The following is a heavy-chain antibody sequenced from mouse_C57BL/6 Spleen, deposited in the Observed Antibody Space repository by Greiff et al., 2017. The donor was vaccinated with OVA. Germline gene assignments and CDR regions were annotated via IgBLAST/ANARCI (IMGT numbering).Heavy chain of an antibody. CDR3: AFITTVGATRWYFDV. V-gene: IGHV1-64*01. Sequence: QVQLQQPGAELVKPGASVKLSCKASGYTFTSYWMHWVKQRPGQGLEWIGMIHPNSGSTNYNEKFKSKATLTVDKSSSTAYMQLSSLTSEDSAVYYCAFITTVGATRWYFDVWGTGTTVTVSS. J-gene: IGHJ1*03. D-gene: IGHD1-1*01. CDR2: IHPNSGST. CDR1: GYTFTSYW.